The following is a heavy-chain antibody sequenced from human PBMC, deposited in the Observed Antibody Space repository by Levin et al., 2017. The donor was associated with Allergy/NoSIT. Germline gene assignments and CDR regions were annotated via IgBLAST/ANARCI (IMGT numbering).Heavy chain of an antibody. J-gene: IGHJ6*02. CDR1: GFTLGSYA. CDR3: AKDTVTSMFYYYGMDV. D-gene: IGHD4-17*01. Sequence: GESLKISCAASGFTLGSYAMNWVRQAPGKGLEWVSTISGSGAGTYYADSVKGRFTVSRDNSKNMLYLQMNSLRAEDTAVYYCAKDTVTSMFYYYGMDVWGQGTTVTVSS. CDR2: ISGSGAGT. V-gene: IGHV3-23*01.